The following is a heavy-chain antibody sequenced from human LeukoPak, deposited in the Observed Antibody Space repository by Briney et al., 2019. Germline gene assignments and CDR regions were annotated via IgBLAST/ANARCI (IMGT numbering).Heavy chain of an antibody. D-gene: IGHD3-3*01. CDR1: GFAFSRYW. J-gene: IGHJ4*02. CDR3: ARLRKFLEWLEDY. V-gene: IGHV3-7*01. CDR2: IKEDGSEK. Sequence: GGSLRLSCAASGFAFSRYWMTWVRQAPGKGLEWVANIKEDGSEKYYVDSVKGRFTISRDYAKNSLYLQMNSLRAEDTAVYYCARLRKFLEWLEDYWGQGTLVTVSS.